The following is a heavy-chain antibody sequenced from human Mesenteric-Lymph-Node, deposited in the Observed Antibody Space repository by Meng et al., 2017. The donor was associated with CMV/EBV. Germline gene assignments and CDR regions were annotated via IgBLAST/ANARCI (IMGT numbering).Heavy chain of an antibody. D-gene: IGHD6-13*01. V-gene: IGHV1-2*02. CDR2: INPNSGDT. CDR3: ARDGDPQQQLGTTHFDY. J-gene: IGHJ4*02. Sequence: ASVKVSCKASGYTFTDYYMHWVRQAPGQGLEWMGWINPNSGDTNYAQKFQGRVTMTRDTSISTAYMELSRLRSDDTAVYYCARDGDPQQQLGTTHFDYWGQGTLVTVSS. CDR1: GYTFTDYY.